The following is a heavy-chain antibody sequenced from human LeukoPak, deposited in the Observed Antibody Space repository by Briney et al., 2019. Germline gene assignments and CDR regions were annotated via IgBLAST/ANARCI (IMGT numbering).Heavy chain of an antibody. J-gene: IGHJ4*02. CDR2: INSDGRST. Sequence: QAGGSLRLSCAASGFTFSSYCMHWVRQAPGKGLVWVSRINSDGRSTSYADSVKGRFTISRDNAKHTLYLQTNSLSAEDTALYYCARASTIFGVVIRPFDCWGEGTL. CDR1: GFTFSSYC. D-gene: IGHD3-3*01. CDR3: ARASTIFGVVIRPFDC. V-gene: IGHV3-74*01.